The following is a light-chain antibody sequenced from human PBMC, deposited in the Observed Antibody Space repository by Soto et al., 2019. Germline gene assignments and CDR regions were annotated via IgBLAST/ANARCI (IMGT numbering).Light chain of an antibody. J-gene: IGLJ1*01. Sequence: QSALTQLPSASGSPGQSVTISCTGTSSDVGGYNYVSWYQQHPGKAPRLMIYDVIKRPSGVPDRFSGSKSGNTASLTVSGLQAEDDADYYCSSYAGSTNFVFGPGTKLTVL. CDR1: SSDVGGYNY. V-gene: IGLV2-8*01. CDR2: DVI. CDR3: SSYAGSTNFV.